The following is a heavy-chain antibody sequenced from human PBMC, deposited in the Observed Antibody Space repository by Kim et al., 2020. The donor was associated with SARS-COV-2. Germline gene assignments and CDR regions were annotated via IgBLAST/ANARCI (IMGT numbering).Heavy chain of an antibody. J-gene: IGHJ4*02. CDR1: GFTFSSYA. CDR2: ISYDGSNK. Sequence: GGSLRLSCAASGFTFSSYAMHWVRQAPGKGLEWVAVISYDGSNKYYADSVKGRFTISRDNSKNTLYLQMNSLRAEDTAVYYCARDWIILNYYDPETPLFDYWRRGTLLTVSS. D-gene: IGHD3-22*01. CDR3: ARDWIILNYYDPETPLFDY. V-gene: IGHV3-30*04.